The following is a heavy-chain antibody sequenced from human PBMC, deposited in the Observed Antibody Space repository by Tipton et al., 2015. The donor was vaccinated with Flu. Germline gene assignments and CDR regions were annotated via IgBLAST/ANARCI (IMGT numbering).Heavy chain of an antibody. Sequence: SLRLSCAASGFTFNDYTMHWVRQVPGKGLEWVSSINWHGSSVDYADSVKGRFAISRDNAKNSLYLQMNSLTPEDTAFYYCAKDRGAVAAMDYYYYSAMDVWGQGTTVTVSS. CDR2: INWHGSSV. V-gene: IGHV3-9*01. CDR1: GFTFNDYT. D-gene: IGHD5-12*01. CDR3: AKDRGAVAAMDYYYYSAMDV. J-gene: IGHJ6*02.